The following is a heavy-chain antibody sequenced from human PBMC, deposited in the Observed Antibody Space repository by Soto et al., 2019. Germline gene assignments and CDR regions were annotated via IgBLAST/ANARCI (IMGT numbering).Heavy chain of an antibody. CDR2: IWYDGSNK. CDR3: ASEGRTVTTPNFDY. V-gene: IGHV3-33*01. Sequence: QVQLVESGGGVVQPGRSLRLSCAASGFTFSSYGMHWVRQAPGKGLEWVAVIWYDGSNKYYADSVKGRFTISRDNSKNTLYLQMNSLRAEDTAVYYCASEGRTVTTPNFDYWGQGTLVTVSS. CDR1: GFTFSSYG. J-gene: IGHJ4*02. D-gene: IGHD4-17*01.